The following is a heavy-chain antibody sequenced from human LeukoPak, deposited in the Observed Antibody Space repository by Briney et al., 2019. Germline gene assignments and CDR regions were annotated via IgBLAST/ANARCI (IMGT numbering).Heavy chain of an antibody. D-gene: IGHD3-10*01. CDR2: IRSKANSYAT. CDR1: GFTFSGSA. J-gene: IGHJ4*02. V-gene: IGHV3-73*01. CDR3: TRLSYYYGSGSYSTRYRSPTD. Sequence: QTGGSLRLSCAASGFTFSGSAMHWVRQASGKGLEWVGRIRSKANSYATAYAASVKGRFTISRDDSKNTAYLQMNSLKTEDTAVYYCTRLSYYYGSGSYSTRYRSPTDWGQGTLVTVSS.